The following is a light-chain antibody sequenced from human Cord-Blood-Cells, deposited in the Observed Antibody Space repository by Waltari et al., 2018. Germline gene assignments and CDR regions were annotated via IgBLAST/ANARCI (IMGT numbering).Light chain of an antibody. Sequence: EIVLTQSPGTLSLSPGERATLSCRASQSVSSSYLAWYQQKPGQAPRLLIYGASSRTTGIPDRLSGSGTGTDFTLTISRLEREDFAVYYCQQYGSSPTFGQGTKVEIK. CDR2: GAS. V-gene: IGKV3-20*01. CDR1: QSVSSSY. J-gene: IGKJ1*01. CDR3: QQYGSSPT.